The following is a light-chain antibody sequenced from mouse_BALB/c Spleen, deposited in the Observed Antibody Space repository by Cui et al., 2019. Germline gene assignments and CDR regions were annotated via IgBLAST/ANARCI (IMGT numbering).Light chain of an antibody. J-gene: IGKJ4*01. CDR1: QDINSY. V-gene: IGKV14-111*01. CDR2: RAN. CDR3: LQYDEFPFT. Sequence: DIKMTQSPSSMYASLGERVPITCKASQDINSYLSWFQQKPGKSPKTLIYRANRLVDGVPARFSGSGSGQDYSLTISSLEYEDMGIYYCLQYDEFPFTFGSGTKLEIK.